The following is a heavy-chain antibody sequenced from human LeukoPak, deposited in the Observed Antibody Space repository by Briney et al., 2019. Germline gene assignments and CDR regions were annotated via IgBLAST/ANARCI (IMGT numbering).Heavy chain of an antibody. D-gene: IGHD6-19*01. J-gene: IGHJ4*02. CDR3: AKAVAQYSGGWYDY. CDR1: GFTFSTYA. V-gene: IGHV3-23*01. Sequence: GGSLRLSCAASGFTFSTYAMSWVRQAPGKGLEWVSTIGGSGGSTYYADSVKGRFTISRDNSKNTLYLQMNSLRAEDTAVYYCAKAVAQYSGGWYDYWGQGTLVTVSS. CDR2: IGGSGGST.